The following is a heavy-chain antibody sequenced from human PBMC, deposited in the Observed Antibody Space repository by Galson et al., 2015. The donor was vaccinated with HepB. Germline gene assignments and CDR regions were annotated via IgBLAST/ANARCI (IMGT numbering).Heavy chain of an antibody. V-gene: IGHV4-31*03. J-gene: IGHJ4*02. CDR1: GGSISSDSHY. CDR3: ARVVGYVDYYDSSNYHYYFDY. CDR2: IFYSGNT. Sequence: TLSLTCTVSGGSISSDSHYWSWIRQHPGGGLEWVGYIFYSGNTYYNPSLKSRLTMSVDTSKNQFSLRLTSVTAADTAVYYCARVVGYVDYYDSSNYHYYFDYWGQETLATVSS. D-gene: IGHD3-22*01.